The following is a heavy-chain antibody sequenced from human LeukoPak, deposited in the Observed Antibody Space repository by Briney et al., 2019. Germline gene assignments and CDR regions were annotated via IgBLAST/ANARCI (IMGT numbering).Heavy chain of an antibody. CDR3: ARDCYYYDSSGYSLDY. CDR1: GFTFSDYY. Sequence: PGGSLRLSCAASGFTFSDYYMSWIRQAPGKGLEWVSYISSSGSTIYYADSVKGRFTISRDNAKTAQYLQMNSLRAEDTAEYYCARDCYYYDSSGYSLDYWGEGTLVTVSS. CDR2: ISSSGSTI. V-gene: IGHV3-11*01. D-gene: IGHD3-22*01. J-gene: IGHJ4*02.